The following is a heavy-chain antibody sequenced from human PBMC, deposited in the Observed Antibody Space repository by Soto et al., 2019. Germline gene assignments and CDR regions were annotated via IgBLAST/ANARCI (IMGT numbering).Heavy chain of an antibody. CDR1: GGSISSYY. V-gene: IGHV4-59*01. J-gene: IGHJ4*02. CDR2: ICYSGST. D-gene: IGHD2-21*02. Sequence: QVQLQESGPGLVKPSETLSLTCTVSGGSISSYYWSWIRQPPGKGLEWIGYICYSGSTNYNPSLKRRVTISVDTSKNQFSLKLSSVTAADTAVYYCAREGGGNSPVYWGQGTLVTVSS. CDR3: AREGGGNSPVY.